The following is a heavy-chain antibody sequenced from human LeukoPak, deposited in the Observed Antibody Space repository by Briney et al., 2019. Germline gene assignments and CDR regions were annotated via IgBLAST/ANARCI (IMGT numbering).Heavy chain of an antibody. CDR3: ARGGAFCSITTCHEFDH. CDR2: TNPSTGGT. CDR1: VYTFTGSY. J-gene: IGHJ4*02. Sequence: ASVKVSCKTSVYTFTGSYLHWVGQVPGQGLEWMGWTNPSTGGTKSAQQFEGRVTMTRDTSNTTGYLELRSLRLDDTATYYCARGGAFCSITTCHEFDHWGQGTLVIVSS. D-gene: IGHD2-2*01. V-gene: IGHV1-2*02.